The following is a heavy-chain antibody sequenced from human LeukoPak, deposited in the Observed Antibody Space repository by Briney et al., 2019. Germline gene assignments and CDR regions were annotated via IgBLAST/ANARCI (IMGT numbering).Heavy chain of an antibody. CDR3: AREGSGSYFPFDY. D-gene: IGHD3-10*01. Sequence: GGSLRLSCAASGFTFSSYSMNWVRQAPGKGLEWVSSISSSSSYIYYADSVKGRFTISRDNAKNSLYLQMNSLRAEDTAVYYCAREGSGSYFPFDYWGQGTLVTVSS. CDR1: GFTFSSYS. CDR2: ISSSSSYI. V-gene: IGHV3-21*01. J-gene: IGHJ4*02.